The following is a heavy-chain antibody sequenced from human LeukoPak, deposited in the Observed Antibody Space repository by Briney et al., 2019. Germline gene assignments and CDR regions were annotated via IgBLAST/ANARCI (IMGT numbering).Heavy chain of an antibody. V-gene: IGHV4-4*07. CDR2: IYTSGST. J-gene: IGHJ6*03. CDR1: GGSISSYY. D-gene: IGHD3-9*01. CDR3: ARDAILTFAYYMDV. Sequence: SETLSLTCTVSGGSISSYYWSWIRQPAGKGLEWIGRIYTSGSTNYNPSLKSRVTMSVDTSKNQFSLKLSSVTAADTAVYYCARDAILTFAYYMDVWGKGTTVTVSS.